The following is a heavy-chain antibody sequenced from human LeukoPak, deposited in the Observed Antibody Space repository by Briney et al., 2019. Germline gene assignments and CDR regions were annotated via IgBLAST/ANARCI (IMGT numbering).Heavy chain of an antibody. CDR3: ARITFHSREFDY. CDR2: IYYAGST. CDR1: GGPISSGGYS. J-gene: IGHJ4*02. Sequence: PSETLSLTCAVSGGPISSGGYSWSWIRQPPGKGLEWIGNIYYAGSTYYNPSLKSRVTISVDTANNQFSLKLTSVTAADTAVYYCARITFHSREFDYWGQGTLVTVSS. V-gene: IGHV4-39*01. D-gene: IGHD2/OR15-2a*01.